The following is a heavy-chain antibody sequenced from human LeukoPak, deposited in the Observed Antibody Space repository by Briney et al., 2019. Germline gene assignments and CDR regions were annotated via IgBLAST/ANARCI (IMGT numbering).Heavy chain of an antibody. D-gene: IGHD2-15*01. CDR3: ARGPYCSGGSCYSDY. CDR2: IIPIFGTA. Sequence: SVKVSCKASGGTFSSYAISWVRQAPGQGLEWMGGIIPIFGTANYAQKFQGRVTITADESTSTAYMELSSLRSEDTAVYYCARGPYCSGGSCYSDYWGQGTLVTVSS. CDR1: GGTFSSYA. J-gene: IGHJ4*02. V-gene: IGHV1-69*13.